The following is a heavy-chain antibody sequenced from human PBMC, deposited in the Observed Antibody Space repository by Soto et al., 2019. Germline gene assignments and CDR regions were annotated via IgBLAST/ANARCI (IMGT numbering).Heavy chain of an antibody. CDR3: ARERFGVYYYGMDV. Sequence: PGGSLRLSCAASGFIFSSYGMHWVRQAPGKGLEWVAVIWYDGSNKYYADSVKGRFTISRDNSKNTLYLQMNSLRAEDTAVYYCARERFGVYYYGMDVWGQGTTVTVSS. CDR1: GFIFSSYG. CDR2: IWYDGSNK. D-gene: IGHD3-10*01. V-gene: IGHV3-33*01. J-gene: IGHJ6*02.